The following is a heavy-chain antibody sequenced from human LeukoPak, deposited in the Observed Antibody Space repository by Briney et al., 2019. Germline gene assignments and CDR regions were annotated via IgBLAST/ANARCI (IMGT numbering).Heavy chain of an antibody. Sequence: GGSLRLPCAASGFTFSSYGMHWVRQAPGKGLEWVAVISYDGSNKYYADSVKGRFTISRDNSKNTLYLQMNSLRAEDTAVYYCAKVSYDYWGQGTLVTVSS. CDR3: AKVSYDY. CDR2: ISYDGSNK. J-gene: IGHJ4*02. CDR1: GFTFSSYG. V-gene: IGHV3-30*18.